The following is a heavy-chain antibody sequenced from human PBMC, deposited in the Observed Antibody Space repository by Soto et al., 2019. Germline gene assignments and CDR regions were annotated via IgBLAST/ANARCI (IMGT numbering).Heavy chain of an antibody. CDR3: ARDYSSRWKGSYGYFDL. CDR1: GGSISSYY. J-gene: IGHJ2*01. D-gene: IGHD6-13*01. CDR2: IYTSGST. V-gene: IGHV4-4*07. Sequence: QVQLQESGPGMVKPSETLSLTCTVSGGSISSYYWSWIRQPAGKGLEWLGRIYTSGSTNYNPSLKRRVTMSVDTSKTQFSLKLSSVTAADTAVYYCARDYSSRWKGSYGYFDLWCRGTLVTVSS.